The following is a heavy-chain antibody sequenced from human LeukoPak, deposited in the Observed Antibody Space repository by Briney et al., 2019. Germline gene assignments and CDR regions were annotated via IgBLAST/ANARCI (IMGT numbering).Heavy chain of an antibody. D-gene: IGHD3-22*01. Sequence: ASVKVSCKASGYTFTSYDINWVRQATGQGLEWMGWMNPNSGNTGYAQKFQGRVTITRNTSISTAYMELSSLRSEDTAVYYCARGLYYDSSGPHDWYFDLWGRGTLVTVSS. CDR2: MNPNSGNT. CDR1: GYTFTSYD. CDR3: ARGLYYDSSGPHDWYFDL. V-gene: IGHV1-8*03. J-gene: IGHJ2*01.